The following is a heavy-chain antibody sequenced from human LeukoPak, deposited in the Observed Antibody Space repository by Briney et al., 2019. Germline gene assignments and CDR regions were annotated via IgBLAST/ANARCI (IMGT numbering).Heavy chain of an antibody. V-gene: IGHV4-61*02. CDR2: IYTSGST. Sequence: TSETLSLTCTVSGGSISSGGYYWSWIRQPAGKGLEWIGRIYTSGSTNYNPSLKSRVTMSADTSKNQFSLKLSSVTAADTAVYYCARDTYYYDSSGYYAYYFDYWGQGTLVTVSS. CDR1: GGSISSGGYY. D-gene: IGHD3-22*01. CDR3: ARDTYYYDSSGYYAYYFDY. J-gene: IGHJ4*02.